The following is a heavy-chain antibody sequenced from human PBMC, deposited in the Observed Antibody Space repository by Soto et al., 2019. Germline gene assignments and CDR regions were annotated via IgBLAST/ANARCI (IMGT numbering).Heavy chain of an antibody. CDR3: ARGPGYSYGSDV. CDR2: IYYSGST. V-gene: IGHV4-30-4*02. Sequence: PSETLSLTCTVSGGSISSGDYYWSWIRQPPGKGLEWIGYIYYSGSTYYNPSLKSRVTISVDTSKNQFSLKLSSVTAADTAVYYCARGPGYSYGSDVWGQGTTVTVSS. D-gene: IGHD5-18*01. J-gene: IGHJ6*02. CDR1: GGSISSGDYY.